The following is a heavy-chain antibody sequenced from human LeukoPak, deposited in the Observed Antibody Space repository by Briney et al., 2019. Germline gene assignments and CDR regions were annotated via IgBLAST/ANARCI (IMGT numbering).Heavy chain of an antibody. CDR2: IRYDGSNK. CDR3: AKGNIVVVIAIPIDAFDI. CDR1: GFTFSSYG. D-gene: IGHD2-21*01. Sequence: GGSLRLSCAASGFTFSSYGMHWVRQAPGKGLERVAFIRYDGSNKYYADSVKGRFTISRDNSKNTLYLQMNSLRAEDTAVYYCAKGNIVVVIAIPIDAFDIWGQGTMVTVSS. V-gene: IGHV3-30*02. J-gene: IGHJ3*02.